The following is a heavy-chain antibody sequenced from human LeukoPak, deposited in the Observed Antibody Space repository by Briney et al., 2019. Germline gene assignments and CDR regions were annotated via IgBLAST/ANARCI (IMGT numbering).Heavy chain of an antibody. CDR3: ASGSSGWYSFDY. CDR2: ISAYNGNT. D-gene: IGHD6-19*01. J-gene: IGHJ4*02. Sequence: ASVTVSCKASGYTFTSYDINWVRQAAGQGLAWMGWISAYNGNTNYAQKLQGRVTMTTDTSTSTAYMELRSLRSDDTAVYYCASGSSGWYSFDYWGQGTLVTVSS. CDR1: GYTFTSYD. V-gene: IGHV1-18*01.